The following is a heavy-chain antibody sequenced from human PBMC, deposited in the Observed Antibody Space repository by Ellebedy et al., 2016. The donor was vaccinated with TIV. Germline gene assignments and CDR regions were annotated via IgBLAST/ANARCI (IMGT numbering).Heavy chain of an antibody. CDR1: GGSISSGSYY. CDR3: ARAVLSSGDYDYYSYYYMDV. Sequence: SETLSLTXTVSGGSISSGSYYWSWIRQPAGKGLEWIGRIYRSGSTNYNPSLKSRVTMSVDTSKNQSSLKLSSLTAADTAVYFCARAVLSSGDYDYYSYYYMDVWGKGTTVTVSS. J-gene: IGHJ6*03. CDR2: IYRSGST. D-gene: IGHD3-22*01. V-gene: IGHV4-61*02.